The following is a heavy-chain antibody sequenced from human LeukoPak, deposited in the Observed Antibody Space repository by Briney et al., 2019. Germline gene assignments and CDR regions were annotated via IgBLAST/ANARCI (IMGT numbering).Heavy chain of an antibody. D-gene: IGHD3-10*01. CDR1: GGSISSSSHY. CDR2: INYSGNT. V-gene: IGHV4-39*07. CDR3: ARGGFGELLSFDY. J-gene: IGHJ4*02. Sequence: SETLSLTCTVSGGSISSSSHYCGWVRQPPGKGLEWIGSINYSGNTYYTSSLKSRLTISVDPSKNQFSLKLSSVTAADTAVYYCARGGFGELLSFDYWGQGTLVTVSS.